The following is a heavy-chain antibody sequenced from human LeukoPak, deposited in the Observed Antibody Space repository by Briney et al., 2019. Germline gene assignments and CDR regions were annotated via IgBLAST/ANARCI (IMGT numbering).Heavy chain of an antibody. D-gene: IGHD1-14*01. CDR3: TRFLVGGNRAFDI. Sequence: QPGGSLRLSCAASGFTFSNYWMHWVRQAPGKGLVWVSRIKSDGSSTNYADSVKGRFTISRDNAKNTLYLQMNSLRAEDTAMYYCTRFLVGGNRAFDIWGQGTMATVSS. V-gene: IGHV3-74*01. CDR2: IKSDGSST. J-gene: IGHJ3*02. CDR1: GFTFSNYW.